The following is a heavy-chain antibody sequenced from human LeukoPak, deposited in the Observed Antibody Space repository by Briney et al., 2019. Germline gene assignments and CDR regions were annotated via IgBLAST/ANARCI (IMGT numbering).Heavy chain of an antibody. D-gene: IGHD5-24*01. CDR3: ARDGYNPIDY. Sequence: PSETLSLTCTVSGGSISGSSYYWGWIRQPPGKGLEWIGTIYYSGSTYYNSSLKSRATISVDTSKNQFSLKLTSVTAADTAVYYCARDGYNPIDYWGQGTLVSVSS. J-gene: IGHJ4*02. V-gene: IGHV4-39*02. CDR2: IYYSGST. CDR1: GGSISGSSYY.